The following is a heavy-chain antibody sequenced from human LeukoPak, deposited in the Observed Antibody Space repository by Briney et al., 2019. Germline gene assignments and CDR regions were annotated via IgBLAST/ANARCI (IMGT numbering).Heavy chain of an antibody. CDR3: ARDRGGYDSSGYYIWFDY. J-gene: IGHJ4*02. V-gene: IGHV1-2*02. Sequence: ASVKVSCKASGYTFTGYYMHWVRQAPGQGLEWMGWINHNSGGTNYAQKFQGRVTMTRDTSISTAYMELSRLRSDDTAVYYCARDRGGYDSSGYYIWFDYWGQGTLVTVSS. CDR2: INHNSGGT. D-gene: IGHD3-22*01. CDR1: GYTFTGYY.